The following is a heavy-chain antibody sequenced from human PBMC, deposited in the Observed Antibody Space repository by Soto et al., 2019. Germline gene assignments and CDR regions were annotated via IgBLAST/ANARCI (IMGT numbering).Heavy chain of an antibody. Sequence: GGSLRLSCAASGFTFSSYGMHWVRQAPGKGLEWVAVISYDGSNKYYADSVKGRFTISRDNSKNTLYLQMNSLRAEDTAVYYCAKDPTPPQYCSSTSCNIPSFDYWGQGTLVTVSS. CDR3: AKDPTPPQYCSSTSCNIPSFDY. D-gene: IGHD2-2*02. J-gene: IGHJ4*02. V-gene: IGHV3-30*18. CDR2: ISYDGSNK. CDR1: GFTFSSYG.